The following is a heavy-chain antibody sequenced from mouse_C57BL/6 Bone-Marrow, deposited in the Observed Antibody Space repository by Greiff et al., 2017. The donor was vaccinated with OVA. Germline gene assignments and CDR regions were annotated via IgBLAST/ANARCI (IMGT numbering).Heavy chain of an antibody. CDR2: SRNKANDYTT. J-gene: IGHJ3*01. D-gene: IGHD6-1*01. Sequence: EVKLMESGGGLVQSGRSLRLSCATSGFTFSDFYMEWVRQAPGKGLEWIAASRNKANDYTTEYSAYVKGRFIVSRDTSQTVLYLQMNALRAEDTAIYYCAREESSLGFAYWGQGTLVTVSA. CDR1: GFTFSDFY. V-gene: IGHV7-1*01. CDR3: AREESSLGFAY.